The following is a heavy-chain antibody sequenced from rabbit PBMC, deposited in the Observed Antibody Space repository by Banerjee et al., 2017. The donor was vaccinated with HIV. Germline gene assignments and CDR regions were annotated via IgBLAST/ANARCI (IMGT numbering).Heavy chain of an antibody. D-gene: IGHD2-1*01. Sequence: GKGLEWIACMNTATGKPVYATWASGRFTISRTSSTTVTLRMTSLTVADRATYFCARDLVGVIGWNFYLWGPGTLVTVS. V-gene: IGHV1S40*01. CDR3: ARDLVGVIGWNFYL. CDR2: MNTATGKP. J-gene: IGHJ4*01.